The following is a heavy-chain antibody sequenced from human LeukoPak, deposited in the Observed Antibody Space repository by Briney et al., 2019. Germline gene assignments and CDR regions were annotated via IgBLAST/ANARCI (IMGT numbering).Heavy chain of an antibody. V-gene: IGHV4-59*01. Sequence: SETLSLTCTVSGGSISSYYWSWIRQPPGKGLEWIGHINYSGSTNYNPSLRSRVTISVDTSKDQFSLKLSSVTAADTAVYYCASSPWMGYFDLWGRGTLVTVSS. CDR1: GGSISSYY. J-gene: IGHJ2*01. D-gene: IGHD5-12*01. CDR3: ASSPWMGYFDL. CDR2: INYSGST.